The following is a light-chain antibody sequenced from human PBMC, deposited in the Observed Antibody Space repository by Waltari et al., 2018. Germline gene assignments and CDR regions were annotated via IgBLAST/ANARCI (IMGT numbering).Light chain of an antibody. CDR3: QQRGNRPPVT. Sequence: EIVLTQSPATLSLSPGERATLSCRASESVSNFLAWYQQRPGQAPRLLIYDASNRAPSIPARFRGSGSGTDFTLTISSLEPEDFAVYYCQQRGNRPPVTFGGGTKVEIK. V-gene: IGKV3-11*01. CDR1: ESVSNF. J-gene: IGKJ4*01. CDR2: DAS.